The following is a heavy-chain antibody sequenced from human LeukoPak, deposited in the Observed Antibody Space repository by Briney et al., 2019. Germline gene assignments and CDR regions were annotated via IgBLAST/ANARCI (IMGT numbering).Heavy chain of an antibody. CDR2: IHYSGST. CDR1: GGSIGSYY. D-gene: IGHD6-19*01. V-gene: IGHV4-59*01. Sequence: SETLSLTCTVSGGSIGSYYWNWIRQAPGKGLEWVGYIHYSGSTNHNSALKSRVTISVDTSKTQYSLKLSSVTAADTAVYYCARDGLAGGFDYWGQGTLVTVS. J-gene: IGHJ4*02. CDR3: ARDGLAGGFDY.